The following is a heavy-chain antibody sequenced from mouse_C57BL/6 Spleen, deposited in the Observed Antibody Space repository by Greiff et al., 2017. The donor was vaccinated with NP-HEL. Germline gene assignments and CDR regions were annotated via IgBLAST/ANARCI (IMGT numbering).Heavy chain of an antibody. V-gene: IGHV5-17*01. CDR3: ARLDFDY. Sequence: EVQLVESGGGLVKPGGSLKLSCAASGFTFSDYGMHWVRQAPEKGLEWVAYISSGSSTIYYADTVKGRFTIYRDNAKNTLFLQMTSLRSEDTAMYYCARLDFDYWGQGTTLTVSS. J-gene: IGHJ2*01. CDR1: GFTFSDYG. CDR2: ISSGSSTI.